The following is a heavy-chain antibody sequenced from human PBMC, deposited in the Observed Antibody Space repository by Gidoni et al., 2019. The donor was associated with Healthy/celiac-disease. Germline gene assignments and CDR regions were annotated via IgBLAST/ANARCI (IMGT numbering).Heavy chain of an antibody. CDR1: GGSFSGYY. V-gene: IGHV4-34*01. Sequence: QVQLQQWGAGLLKPSETLSLTCAVSGGSFSGYYWSWIRQPPGNGLEWIGEINHSGSTNYNPSLKSRVTISVDTSKNQFSLKLSSVTAADTAVYYCARAGYCSSTSCLPTDYWGQGTLVTVSS. CDR3: ARAGYCSSTSCLPTDY. D-gene: IGHD2-2*01. J-gene: IGHJ4*02. CDR2: INHSGST.